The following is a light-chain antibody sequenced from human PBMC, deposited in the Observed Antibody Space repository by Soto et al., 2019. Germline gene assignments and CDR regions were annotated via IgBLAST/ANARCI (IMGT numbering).Light chain of an antibody. CDR2: EVN. CDR1: RSDVGGYKY. J-gene: IGLJ1*01. CDR3: CSYAGGTYFEV. Sequence: QSALTQPPSASGSPGQPVTISCTGTRSDVGGYKYVSWYQQHAGKAPKLIIYEVNKRPSGVPDRFSGSKSGNTASLTVSGLQAEDEADYYCCSYAGGTYFEVFGTGTKLTVL. V-gene: IGLV2-8*01.